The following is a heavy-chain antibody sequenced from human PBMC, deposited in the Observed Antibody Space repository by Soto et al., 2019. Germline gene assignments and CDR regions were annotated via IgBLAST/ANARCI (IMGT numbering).Heavy chain of an antibody. CDR2: ISYDGSNK. V-gene: IGHV3-30-3*01. CDR3: ARDREEDYYYYGMDV. CDR1: GFPFSSYA. Sequence: QVQLVESGGGVVQPGRFLRLSCAASGFPFSSYAMHWVRQAPGKGLEWVAVISYDGSNKYYADSVKGRFTSSRDNSKNTLYLQMNSLRAEDTAVYYCARDREEDYYYYGMDVWGQGTTVTVSS. J-gene: IGHJ6*02. D-gene: IGHD1-26*01.